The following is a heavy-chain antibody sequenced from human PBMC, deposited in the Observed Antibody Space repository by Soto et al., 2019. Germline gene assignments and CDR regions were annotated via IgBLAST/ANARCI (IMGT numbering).Heavy chain of an antibody. V-gene: IGHV3-23*01. D-gene: IGHD3-9*01. CDR1: GFTFSSYA. CDR2: ISGSGGST. CDR3: AKVDYDILTGSGDAFDI. J-gene: IGHJ3*02. Sequence: GGSLRLSSAASGFTFSSYAMSWVRQAPGKGLEWVSAISGSGGSTYYADSVKGRFTISRDNSKNTLYLQMNSLRAEDTAVYYCAKVDYDILTGSGDAFDIWGQGTMVTVSS.